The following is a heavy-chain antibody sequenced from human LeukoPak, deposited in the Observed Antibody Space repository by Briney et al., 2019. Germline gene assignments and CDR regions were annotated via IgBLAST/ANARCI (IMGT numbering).Heavy chain of an antibody. Sequence: ASVKVSCKASGYSFNSQGMNWLRQAPGQGLEWMGGIIPIFGTANYAQKFQGRVTITADESTSTAYMELSSLRSEDTAVYYCARSSAAYYYDSSGYWDNWFDPWGQGTLVTVSS. V-gene: IGHV1-69*13. CDR3: ARSSAAYYYDSSGYWDNWFDP. CDR2: IIPIFGTA. J-gene: IGHJ5*02. CDR1: GYSFNSQG. D-gene: IGHD3-22*01.